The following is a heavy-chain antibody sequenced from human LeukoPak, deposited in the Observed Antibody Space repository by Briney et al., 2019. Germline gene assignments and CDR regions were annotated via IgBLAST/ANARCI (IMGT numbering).Heavy chain of an antibody. CDR1: GFTLSTYW. V-gene: IGHV3-7*01. CDR2: IKPDGSEQ. Sequence: PGGSLRLSCAASGFTLSTYWMNWVRQAPGKGLEWVANIKPDGSEQFYVDSVKGRFTISRDNAKNSLYLQMNSLRAEDTAVYYCARMCGAECYDGGFDYWGQGTLVTVSA. D-gene: IGHD2-21*01. CDR3: ARMCGAECYDGGFDY. J-gene: IGHJ4*02.